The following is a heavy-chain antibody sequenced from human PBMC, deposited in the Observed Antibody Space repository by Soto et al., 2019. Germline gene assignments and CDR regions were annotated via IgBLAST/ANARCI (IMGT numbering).Heavy chain of an antibody. J-gene: IGHJ4*02. CDR2: LTNSGGST. Sequence: PGGSLRLSCAASGFIFNNYALSWVRQAPGKGLEWVSGLTNSGGSTYYADSVKGRFTISRDNSKNTVFLQMNSLRAEDTAVYYCAKGLSLSGLCFDYWGQGTLVTVSS. CDR1: GFIFNNYA. D-gene: IGHD3-3*01. V-gene: IGHV3-23*01. CDR3: AKGLSLSGLCFDY.